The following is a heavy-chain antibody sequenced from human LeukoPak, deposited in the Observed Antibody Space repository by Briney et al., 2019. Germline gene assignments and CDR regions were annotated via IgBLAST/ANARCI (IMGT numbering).Heavy chain of an antibody. D-gene: IGHD2-21*01. V-gene: IGHV3-9*01. J-gene: IGHJ3*02. CDR1: GFTFDDYA. CDR2: ISWNSGSI. Sequence: GGSLRLSCAASGFTFDDYAMHWVRHALGKGLEWVSGISWNSGSIGYADSVKGRFTISRDNAKNSLYLQMNSLRAEDTALYYCAKDLMWRGVVVKHDAFDIWGQGTMVTVSS. CDR3: AKDLMWRGVVVKHDAFDI.